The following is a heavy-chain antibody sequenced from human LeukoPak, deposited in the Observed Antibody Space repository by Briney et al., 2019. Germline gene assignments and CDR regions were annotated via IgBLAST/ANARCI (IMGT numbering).Heavy chain of an antibody. CDR1: EYTFTGYY. D-gene: IGHD1-26*01. CDR3: ARQVGAKYYFDY. Sequence: ASVKVSCKASEYTFTGYYMHWVRQAPGQGLEWMGWISAYNGNTNYAQKLQGRVTMTTDTSTSTAYMELRSLRSDDTAVYYCARQVGAKYYFDYWGQGTLVTVSS. CDR2: ISAYNGNT. V-gene: IGHV1-18*04. J-gene: IGHJ4*02.